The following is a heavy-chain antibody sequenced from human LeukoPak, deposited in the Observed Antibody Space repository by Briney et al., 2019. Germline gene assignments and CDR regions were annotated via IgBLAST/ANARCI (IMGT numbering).Heavy chain of an antibody. CDR1: GGTFSSYA. V-gene: IGHV1-69*06. CDR3: ARQYSDILTGYHRGELYWYFDL. Sequence: SVKVSCKTSGGTFSSYAITWVRQTPGQGLEWMGGIIPIFGTTNYAQKFQDRVTITADKSTSTAYMKLSSLRSEDTAVYYCARQYSDILTGYHRGELYWYFDLWGRGTLVTVSS. CDR2: IIPIFGTT. J-gene: IGHJ2*01. D-gene: IGHD3-9*01.